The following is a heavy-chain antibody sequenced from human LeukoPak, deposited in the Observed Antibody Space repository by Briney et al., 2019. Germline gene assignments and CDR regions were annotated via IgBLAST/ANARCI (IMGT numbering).Heavy chain of an antibody. V-gene: IGHV3-64D*09. J-gene: IGHJ4*02. CDR3: VQRHSGGRYVY. CDR2: ISSNGGST. D-gene: IGHD6-19*01. Sequence: GGSLRLSCAASGFTFSSYAMHWVRQAPGKGLEYVSAISSNGGSTYYADSVKGRFTISRDNSKNTLYLQMSSLRADDTAVYYCVQRHSGGRYVYWGQGTLVTVSS. CDR1: GFTFSSYA.